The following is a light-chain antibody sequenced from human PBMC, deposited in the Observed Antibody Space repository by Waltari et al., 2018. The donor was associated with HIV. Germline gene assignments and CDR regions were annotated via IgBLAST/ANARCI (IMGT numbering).Light chain of an antibody. V-gene: IGLV3-25*03. J-gene: IGLJ3*02. CDR1: ALPKKY. CDR2: KDI. CDR3: QSTDHDGTWV. Sequence: SYDLTQTPSVSVSPGQTARINCSRGALPKKYSSWYRQTAGQAPILLIYKDIERPSGIPERISGSGSGTGVTLTITDVQAEDEGDYFCQSTDHDGTWVFGGGTKLTVL.